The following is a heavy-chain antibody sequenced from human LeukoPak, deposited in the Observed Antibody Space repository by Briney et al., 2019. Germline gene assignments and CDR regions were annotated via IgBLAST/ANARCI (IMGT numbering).Heavy chain of an antibody. J-gene: IGHJ3*02. CDR2: IYYSGST. D-gene: IGHD6-13*01. CDR1: GGSISSSTYY. CDR3: ARPLSGSSSWHGDAFDI. V-gene: IGHV4-39*01. Sequence: PSETLSLTCTVSGGSISSSTYYWGWIRQPPGKGLEWIGSIYYSGSTYYNASLKSRVTISADTSKNQFSLKLSSVTAADTAVYYCARPLSGSSSWHGDAFDIWGQGAMVTVSS.